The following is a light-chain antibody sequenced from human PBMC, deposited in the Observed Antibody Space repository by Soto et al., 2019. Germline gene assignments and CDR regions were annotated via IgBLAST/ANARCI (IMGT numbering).Light chain of an antibody. CDR3: QSYDTSLNIWV. CDR1: SSNIGTGYT. Sequence: QPVLTQPPSVSGAPGQRVTISCTGSSSNIGTGYTVNWYQHLPGTAPKVLIYGNNNRPSGVPDRFSGSKSGTSASLAITGLQAEDEADYYCQSYDTSLNIWVFGGGTKLTVL. CDR2: GNN. J-gene: IGLJ3*02. V-gene: IGLV1-40*01.